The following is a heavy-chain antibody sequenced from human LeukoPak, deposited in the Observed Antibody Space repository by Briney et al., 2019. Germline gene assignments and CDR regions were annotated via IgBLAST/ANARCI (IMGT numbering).Heavy chain of an antibody. CDR3: ARGKGLVQLWLVRGGEENDY. CDR2: ISSSSSYI. CDR1: GFTFSSYE. V-gene: IGHV3-21*01. Sequence: PGGSLRLSCAASGFTFSSYEMNWVRQAPGKGLEWVSSISSSSSYIYYADSVKGRFTISRDNAKNSLYLQMNSLRAEDTAVYYCARGKGLVQLWLVRGGEENDYWGQGTLVTVSS. J-gene: IGHJ4*02. D-gene: IGHD5-18*01.